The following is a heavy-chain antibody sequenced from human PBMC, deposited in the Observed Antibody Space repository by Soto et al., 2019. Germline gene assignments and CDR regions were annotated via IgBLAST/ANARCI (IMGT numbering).Heavy chain of an antibody. CDR1: GYGFTSYG. J-gene: IGHJ4*02. V-gene: IGHV1-18*01. CDR3: ARGTPHSIYFDY. Sequence: AAVKVSCKASGYGFTSYGISWGRQAPGQGLEWMGWISAYNGNTNYAQKLQGRVTMTTDTSTSTAYMELRSLRSDDTAVYYCARGTPHSIYFDYWGQGTLVTVSS. CDR2: ISAYNGNT.